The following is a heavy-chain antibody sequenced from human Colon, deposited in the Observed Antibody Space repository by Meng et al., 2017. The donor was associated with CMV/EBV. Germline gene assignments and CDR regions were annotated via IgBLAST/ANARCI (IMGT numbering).Heavy chain of an antibody. CDR3: AKDTAYYYGSGSRAYGMDV. V-gene: IGHV3-23*01. J-gene: IGHJ6*02. D-gene: IGHD3-10*01. CDR1: GFTFDNYV. Sequence: GESLKISCVASGFTFDNYVMTWVRQAPGKGLEWVSGISGSGTSTYYVDSVKGRHTISRDNSKNTLYLQMNSLGAEDTGVYYCAKDTAYYYGSGSRAYGMDVWGQGTTVTVSS. CDR2: ISGSGTST.